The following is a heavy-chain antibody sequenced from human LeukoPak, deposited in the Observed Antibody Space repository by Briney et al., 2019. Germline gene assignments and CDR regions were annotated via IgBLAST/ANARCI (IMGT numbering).Heavy chain of an antibody. CDR1: GGSISSYY. V-gene: IGHV4-4*07. D-gene: IGHD6-13*01. J-gene: IGHJ2*01. Sequence: SETLSLTCIVSGGSISSYYWSWIRQPAGKGLEWIGRIYTSGSTNYNPSLKSRVTISVDKSKNQFSLKLSSVTAADTAVYYCARMGRGSSWLLFDLWGRGTLVTVSS. CDR2: IYTSGST. CDR3: ARMGRGSSWLLFDL.